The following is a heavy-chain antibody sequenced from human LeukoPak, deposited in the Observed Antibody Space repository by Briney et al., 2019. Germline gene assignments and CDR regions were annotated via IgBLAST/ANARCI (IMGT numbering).Heavy chain of an antibody. D-gene: IGHD3-10*01. CDR3: ARGRYYYGSGSYYTPPFDY. J-gene: IGHJ4*02. V-gene: IGHV1-69*04. Sequence: GASVKVSCKSSGYTFTGYYIHWVRQAPGQGLEWMGRIIPILGIANYAQKFQGRVTITADKSTSTAYMELSSLRSEDTAVYYCARGRYYYGSGSYYTPPFDYWGQGTLVTVSS. CDR2: IIPILGIA. CDR1: GYTFTGYY.